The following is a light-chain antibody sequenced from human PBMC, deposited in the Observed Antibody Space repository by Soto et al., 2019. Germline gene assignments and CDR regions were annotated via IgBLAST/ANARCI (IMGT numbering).Light chain of an antibody. V-gene: IGLV2-14*01. CDR2: GVN. CDR1: RSDVGGHNS. J-gene: IGLJ3*02. CDR3: SSYTGGATWV. Sequence: QSALTQPASVSGSPGQSITISCTGTRSDVGGHNSVSWYQQKPGKAPKLLIYGVNDRPSGVSNRFSGSKSGTTASLTISGLQAEDEGDYYCSSYTGGATWVFGGGTKLTVL.